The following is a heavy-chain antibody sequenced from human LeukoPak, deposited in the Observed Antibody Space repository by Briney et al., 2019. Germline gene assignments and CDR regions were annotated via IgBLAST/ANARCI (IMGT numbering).Heavy chain of an antibody. CDR1: GFTFSSYA. J-gene: IGHJ4*02. Sequence: PGGSLRLSCAASGFTFSSYAMSWVRQAPGKGLEWVSAISGSRGSTYYADSVKGRFTISRDNSKNTLYLQMNSLRAEDTAVYYCAKDSFSGSYFDYWGQGTLVTVSS. CDR3: AKDSFSGSYFDY. CDR2: ISGSRGST. D-gene: IGHD3-10*01. V-gene: IGHV3-23*01.